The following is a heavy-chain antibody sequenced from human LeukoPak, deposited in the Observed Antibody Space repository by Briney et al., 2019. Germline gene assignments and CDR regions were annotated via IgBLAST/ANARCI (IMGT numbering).Heavy chain of an antibody. CDR3: ARSLTSIAARPGAFDI. CDR1: GYSFTSYW. CDR2: IYPGDSDT. J-gene: IGHJ3*02. Sequence: PGESLKISCKGSGYSFTSYWIGWVRQMPGKGLEWMGIIYPGDSDTRYSPSFQGQVTISADKSISTAYLQWSSLKASDTAMYYCARSLTSIAARPGAFDIWGQGTMVTVSS. D-gene: IGHD6-6*01. V-gene: IGHV5-51*01.